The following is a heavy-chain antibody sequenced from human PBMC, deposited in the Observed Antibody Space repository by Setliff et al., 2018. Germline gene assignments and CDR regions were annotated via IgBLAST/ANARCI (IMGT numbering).Heavy chain of an antibody. CDR1: GGSISSSSYY. CDR2: IYYSGST. Sequence: PSETLSLTCTVSGGSISSSSYYWGWIRQPPGKGLEWIGSIYYSGSTYYNPSLKSRVTISVDTSKNQFSLKLSSVTAADTAVYYCARRTEYYSFWSGYYDYWGQGTLVTVSS. V-gene: IGHV4-39*07. J-gene: IGHJ4*02. CDR3: ARRTEYYSFWSGYYDY. D-gene: IGHD3-3*01.